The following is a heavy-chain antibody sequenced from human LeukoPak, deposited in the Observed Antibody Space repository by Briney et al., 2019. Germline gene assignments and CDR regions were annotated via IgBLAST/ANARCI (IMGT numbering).Heavy chain of an antibody. J-gene: IGHJ4*02. CDR1: GYTFTGYY. V-gene: IGHV1-2*06. CDR2: INPNSGGT. Sequence: ASVKVSCKASGYTFTGYYMHWVRQAPGQGLDWMGRINPNSGGTNYAQKFQGRVTMTRDTSISTAYMELSRLRSDDTAVYYCARVKGIKQRPDHWGQGTLVTVYS. D-gene: IGHD6-25*01. CDR3: ARVKGIKQRPDH.